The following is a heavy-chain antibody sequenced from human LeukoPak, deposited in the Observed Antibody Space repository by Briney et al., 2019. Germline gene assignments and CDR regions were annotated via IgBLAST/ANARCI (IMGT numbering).Heavy chain of an antibody. Sequence: GGSLRLSCAASGFTFDDYAMHWVRQAPGKGLEWVSGISWNSGSIGYADSVKGRFTISRDNAKNSLYLQMNSLRAEDTALYYCAKDTGYSNYYYGMDVLGQGTTVTVSS. CDR1: GFTFDDYA. D-gene: IGHD4-11*01. V-gene: IGHV3-9*01. CDR3: AKDTGYSNYYYGMDV. J-gene: IGHJ6*02. CDR2: ISWNSGSI.